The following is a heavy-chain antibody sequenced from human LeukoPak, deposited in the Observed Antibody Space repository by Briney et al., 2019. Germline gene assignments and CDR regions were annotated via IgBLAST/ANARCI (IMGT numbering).Heavy chain of an antibody. CDR3: ASGSGSYYY. CDR1: GYTFTSYD. D-gene: IGHD1-26*01. V-gene: IGHV1-2*02. J-gene: IGHJ4*02. Sequence: ASVKVSCKTSGYTFTSYDINWVRQATGQGLEWMGWINPNSGGTNYAQKFQGRVTMTRDTSISTAYMELSRLRSDDTAVYYCASGSGSYYYWGQGTLVTVSS. CDR2: INPNSGGT.